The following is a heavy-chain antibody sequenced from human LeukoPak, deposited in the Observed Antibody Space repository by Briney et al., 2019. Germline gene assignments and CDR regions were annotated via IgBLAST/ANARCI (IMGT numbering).Heavy chain of an antibody. CDR3: ARDFLELTYYFDY. CDR1: GFTFSSYG. V-gene: IGHV3-30*19. D-gene: IGHD1-7*01. J-gene: IGHJ4*02. Sequence: GGSLRLSCAASGFTFSSYGMHWVRQAPGKGLEWVAVISYDGSNKYYADSVKGRFTISRVNSKNTLYLQMNSLRAEDTAVYYCARDFLELTYYFDYWGQGTLVTVSS. CDR2: ISYDGSNK.